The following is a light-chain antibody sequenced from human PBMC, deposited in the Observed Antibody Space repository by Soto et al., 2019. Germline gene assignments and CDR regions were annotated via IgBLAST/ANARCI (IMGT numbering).Light chain of an antibody. CDR2: KAS. Sequence: DIHMTQSPSTLSGSVGDSVTITCRASQSISSWLAWYQQKPGKAPKLLIYKASSLESGVPSRFSGSGSGTEFTLTISSLQPDDFAAYYCQQYNSYPITFGQGTRLEIK. CDR1: QSISSW. J-gene: IGKJ5*01. V-gene: IGKV1-5*03. CDR3: QQYNSYPIT.